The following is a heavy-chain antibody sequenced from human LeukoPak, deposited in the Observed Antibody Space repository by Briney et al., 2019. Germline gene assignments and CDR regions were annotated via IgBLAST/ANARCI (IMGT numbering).Heavy chain of an antibody. CDR2: IYNSVYNSEST. Sequence: SETLSLTCSISGGSISTYYWSWIRQPPGKGLEWIGYIYNSVYNSESTNYNPSLKSRVTISLDTSKNQFSLKLSSVTAADTAFYFCARGRDVNNFPFDLGGRGTLVTVS. CDR3: ARGRDVNNFPFDL. D-gene: IGHD5-24*01. V-gene: IGHV4-59*01. J-gene: IGHJ2*01. CDR1: GGSISTYY.